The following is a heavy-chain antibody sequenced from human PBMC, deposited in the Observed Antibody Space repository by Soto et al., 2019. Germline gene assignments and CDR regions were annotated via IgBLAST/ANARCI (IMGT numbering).Heavy chain of an antibody. CDR3: ARAVYCSGGRCYSPYYNYYGMDV. V-gene: IGHV3-30-3*01. Sequence: GGSLRLSCGASAFSFSHYAMHWVRQAPGKWLECVAVISYDGNIKRYADSVKGRFTISRDNSENTLYLQMNSLSPEDTAVYYCARAVYCSGGRCYSPYYNYYGMDVWGQGXTVTVYS. CDR2: ISYDGNIK. D-gene: IGHD2-15*01. J-gene: IGHJ6*02. CDR1: AFSFSHYA.